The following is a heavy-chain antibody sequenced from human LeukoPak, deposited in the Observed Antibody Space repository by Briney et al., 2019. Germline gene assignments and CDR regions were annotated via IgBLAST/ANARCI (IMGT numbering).Heavy chain of an antibody. J-gene: IGHJ3*01. CDR2: IKQDGSEK. V-gene: IGHV3-7*04. Sequence: PGGSLRLSCAASGFTFSNYWMTWVRQAPGKGLEWVANIKQDGSEKYYVDFVKGRFTIPRDNAKNSLYLQMNSLRAEDTAVYYCVRGGSWYAAFDFWGQGTVVPVSS. D-gene: IGHD6-13*01. CDR1: GFTFSNYW. CDR3: VRGGSWYAAFDF.